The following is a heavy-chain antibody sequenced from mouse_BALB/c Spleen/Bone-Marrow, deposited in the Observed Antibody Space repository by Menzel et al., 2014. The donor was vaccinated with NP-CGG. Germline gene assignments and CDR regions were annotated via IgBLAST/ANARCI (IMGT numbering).Heavy chain of an antibody. V-gene: IGHV5-6-3*01. J-gene: IGHJ3*01. Sequence: EVNVVESGGGLVQFGGSLKLSCAASGFTFSRYGMSWVRQTPDKRLELVAIINSDGGSTYYPDSVKGRFTISRDNAKNPLYLQMSSLKSEDTAMYYCARAYYWGQGTLVTVSA. CDR1: GFTFSRYG. CDR2: INSDGGST. D-gene: IGHD2-10*01. CDR3: ARAYY.